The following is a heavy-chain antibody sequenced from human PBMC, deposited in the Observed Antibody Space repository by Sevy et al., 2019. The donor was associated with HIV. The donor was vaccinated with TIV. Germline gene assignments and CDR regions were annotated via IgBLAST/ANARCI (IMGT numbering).Heavy chain of an antibody. D-gene: IGHD3-9*01. J-gene: IGHJ4*02. CDR3: TTDTSTGYFDWLLDFDY. CDR1: GFTFSSAW. CDR2: IQSKTDGGTT. V-gene: IGHV3-15*01. Sequence: GGSLRLSCAASGFTFSSAWMSWVRQAPRKGLEWVGRIQSKTDGGTTDYAASVKGRFTISRDDSVNTLYLQMNSLTTDDTAVYYCTTDTSTGYFDWLLDFDYWGQGTLVTVSS.